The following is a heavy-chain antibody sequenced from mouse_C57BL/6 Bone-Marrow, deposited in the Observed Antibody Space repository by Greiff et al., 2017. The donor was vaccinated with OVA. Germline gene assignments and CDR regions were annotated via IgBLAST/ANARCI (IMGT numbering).Heavy chain of an antibody. Sequence: EVQLVETGGGLVQPGGSLKLSCAASGFTFSDYYMYWVRQTPEKRLEWVAYISNGGGSTYYPDTVKGRFTISRDNAKNTLYLQMSRLKSEDTAMYYCARQRGNRYYYAMDYWGQGTSVTVSS. CDR3: ARQRGNRYYYAMDY. CDR1: GFTFSDYY. D-gene: IGHD2-1*01. V-gene: IGHV5-12*01. J-gene: IGHJ4*01. CDR2: ISNGGGST.